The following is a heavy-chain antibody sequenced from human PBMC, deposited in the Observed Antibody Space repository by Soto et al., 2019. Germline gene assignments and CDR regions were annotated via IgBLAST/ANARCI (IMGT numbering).Heavy chain of an antibody. Sequence: QVQLVESGGGVVQPGRSLRLSCAASGFTFSIYAMHWVRQAPGKGLEWVAVISYDGSNKYYADSVKGRFTISRDNSKNTVCLQMNSVRAEASAVYYCAREYSDGWFDHWGQGTLVTVSS. V-gene: IGHV3-30-3*01. CDR3: AREYSDGWFDH. D-gene: IGHD2-21*01. CDR2: ISYDGSNK. J-gene: IGHJ5*02. CDR1: GFTFSIYA.